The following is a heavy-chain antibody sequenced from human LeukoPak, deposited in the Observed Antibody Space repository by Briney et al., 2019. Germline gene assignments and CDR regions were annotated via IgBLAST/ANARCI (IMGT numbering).Heavy chain of an antibody. D-gene: IGHD4-17*01. V-gene: IGHV4-59*01. Sequence: SETLSLTCTVSGGSISSYYWSWIRQPPGKGLEWIAYIYYSGSTNYNPSLKSRVTVSVDTSKNQFSLMLSSVTAADTAVYYCARGVTTYDYWGQGTLVTVSS. CDR2: IYYSGST. J-gene: IGHJ4*02. CDR3: ARGVTTYDY. CDR1: GGSISSYY.